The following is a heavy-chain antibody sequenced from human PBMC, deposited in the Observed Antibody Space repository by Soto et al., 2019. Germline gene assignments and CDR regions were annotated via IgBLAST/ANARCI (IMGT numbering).Heavy chain of an antibody. CDR1: GFTFSDHY. V-gene: IGHV3-72*01. CDR3: ARASAGYYYYYGMDV. J-gene: IGHJ6*02. CDR2: TRNKANSYTT. Sequence: GGSLRLSCAASGFTFSDHYMDWVRQAPGKGLEWVGRTRNKANSYTTEYAASVKGRFTISRDDSKNSLYLQMNSLKTEDTAVYYCARASAGYYYYYGMDVWGQGTTVTVYS.